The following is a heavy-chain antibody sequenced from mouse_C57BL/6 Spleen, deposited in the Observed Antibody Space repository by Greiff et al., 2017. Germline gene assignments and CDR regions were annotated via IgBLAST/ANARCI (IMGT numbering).Heavy chain of an antibody. CDR1: GYTFTSYW. D-gene: IGHD2-4*01. J-gene: IGHJ2*01. CDR3: ARVYYDYVFDY. V-gene: IGHV1-69*01. Sequence: QVQLQQPGAELVMPGASVKLSCKASGYTFTSYWMHWVKQRPGQGLEWIGEIDPSDSYTNYNQKFKGKSTLTVDKSSSTAYMQLSSLPSEDCAVYYCARVYYDYVFDYWGQGTTLTVSS. CDR2: IDPSDSYT.